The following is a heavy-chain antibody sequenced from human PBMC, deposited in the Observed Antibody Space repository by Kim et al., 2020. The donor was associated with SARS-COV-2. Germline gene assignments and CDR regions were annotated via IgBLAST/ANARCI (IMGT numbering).Heavy chain of an antibody. D-gene: IGHD4-17*01. CDR3: ATGLNQYYDI. CDR2: INSDGSST. V-gene: IGHV3-74*01. CDR1: GLTFRSYW. J-gene: IGHJ2*01. Sequence: GGSLRLSCAASGLTFRSYWMPWVRQAPGKGLVWVSRINSDGSSTVYVDSVKGRFTISRDNAKNTVYLQMNSLRVEDTAVYYCATGLNQYYDIWGRGALVTVSS.